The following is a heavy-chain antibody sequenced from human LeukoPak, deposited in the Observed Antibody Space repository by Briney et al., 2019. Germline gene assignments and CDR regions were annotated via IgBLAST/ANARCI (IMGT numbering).Heavy chain of an antibody. CDR2: IDWDDDK. CDR3: ARTDYVWGSYHEFDY. Sequence: QTLSLTCTFSGFSLSTSGMRVSWIRQPPGKALEWLARIDWDDDKFYSTSLKTRLTISKDTSKNQVVLTMTNMDPVDTATYYCARTDYVWGSYHEFDYWGQGTLVTVSS. CDR1: GFSLSTSGMR. D-gene: IGHD3-16*02. J-gene: IGHJ4*02. V-gene: IGHV2-70*04.